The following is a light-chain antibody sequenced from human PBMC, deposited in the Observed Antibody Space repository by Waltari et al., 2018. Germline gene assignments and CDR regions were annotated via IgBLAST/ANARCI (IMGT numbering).Light chain of an antibody. CDR1: SSNIGNNY. V-gene: IGLV1-51*02. CDR2: ENS. J-gene: IGLJ7*01. Sequence: QSVLTQPPSVSAAPGQRVTTPCSGGSSNIGNNYVSWYRQFPGTAPKLLIYENSERPSGIPGRFSGSKSGTSATLDITGLQAGDEADYYCGTWDSSLSGAVFGGGTHLTVL. CDR3: GTWDSSLSGAV.